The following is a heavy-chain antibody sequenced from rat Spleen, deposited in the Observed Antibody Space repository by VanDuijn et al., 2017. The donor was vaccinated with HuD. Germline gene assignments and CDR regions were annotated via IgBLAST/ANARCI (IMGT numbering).Heavy chain of an antibody. CDR3: ARRHYGYTDYFDY. D-gene: IGHD1-9*01. CDR1: GFTFSSYD. CDR2: ISPGGSNT. Sequence: EVQLVESGGGLVQPGRSLKLSCAASGFTFSSYDMAWVRQAPTKGLDWVASISPGGSNTYYRDSVKGRFTVSRDNAKSTLYLQMDSLRSEDKATYYGARRHYGYTDYFDYWGQGVMVTVSS. J-gene: IGHJ2*01. V-gene: IGHV5-25*01.